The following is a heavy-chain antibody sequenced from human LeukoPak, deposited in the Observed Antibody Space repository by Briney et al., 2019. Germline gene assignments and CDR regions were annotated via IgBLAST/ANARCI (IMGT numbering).Heavy chain of an antibody. V-gene: IGHV5-51*07. J-gene: IGHJ4*02. CDR1: GYSFTGYW. CDR3: ATNTGRVGATSFDY. Sequence: GGSLKIACKGSGYSFTGYWIGWVHQMPGKGLEWMGIIYPGDSDTRYSPSFQGQVTISADKSISTAYLQWSSLKASDTAMYYCATNTGRVGATSFDYWGQGTLVTVSS. D-gene: IGHD1-26*01. CDR2: IYPGDSDT.